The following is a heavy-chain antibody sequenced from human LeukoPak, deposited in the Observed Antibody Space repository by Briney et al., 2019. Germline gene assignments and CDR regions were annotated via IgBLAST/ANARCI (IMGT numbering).Heavy chain of an antibody. CDR3: ARKYAGYGAIDY. Sequence: HPGGSLRLSCAASGFTFSSYWMHWVRQAPGKGLVWVSRVNSDGSSTNYADSVKGRFTISRDNAKNTLYLQMNSLRAEDTALYYCARKYAGYGAIDYWGRGTLVTVSS. J-gene: IGHJ4*02. CDR1: GFTFSSYW. D-gene: IGHD5-12*01. CDR2: VNSDGSST. V-gene: IGHV3-74*01.